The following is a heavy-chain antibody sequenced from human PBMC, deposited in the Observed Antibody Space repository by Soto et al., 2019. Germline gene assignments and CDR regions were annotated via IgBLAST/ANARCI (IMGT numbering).Heavy chain of an antibody. V-gene: IGHV1-58*01. CDR2: IVVGSAKT. D-gene: IGHD7-27*01. CDR3: AGLGSSAVDH. CDR1: GFTFTSSA. J-gene: IGHJ4*02. Sequence: SVKVSCKASGFTFTSSAVQWVRQARGQRLEWIGWIVVGSAKTNYAPKFQERVTVTVDMSTSTAYMELSSLRSDDTALYYCAGLGSSAVDHWGQGTLVSFSS.